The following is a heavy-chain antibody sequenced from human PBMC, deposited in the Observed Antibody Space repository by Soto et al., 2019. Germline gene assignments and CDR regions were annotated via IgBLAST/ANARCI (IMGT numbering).Heavy chain of an antibody. D-gene: IGHD6-19*01. J-gene: IGHJ4*01. Sequence: GWRLVKQHPGKGLEWIGEIYHSGSANYTPSLQSRVTMSVDRSKNQFSLALNSVTAADTAVYYCARYRRGTGWYYLDYWGHGTSVPGSS. CDR3: ARYRRGTGWYYLDY. CDR1: G. CDR2: IYHSGSA. V-gene: IGHV4-4*02.